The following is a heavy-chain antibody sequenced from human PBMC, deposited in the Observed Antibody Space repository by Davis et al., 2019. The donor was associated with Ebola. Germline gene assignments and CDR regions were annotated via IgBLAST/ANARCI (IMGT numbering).Heavy chain of an antibody. CDR1: GFTFSPYS. CDR3: ARSVAGFFDH. V-gene: IGHV3-48*02. Sequence: GGSLRLSCAASGFTFSPYSMNWVRQAPGKGLEWISYITSASTTIHYADSVKGRFTISRDNAKNSVYLQINSLSDEDTAVYYCARSVAGFFDHWGQGTLVTVSS. CDR2: ITSASTTI. J-gene: IGHJ4*02. D-gene: IGHD6-19*01.